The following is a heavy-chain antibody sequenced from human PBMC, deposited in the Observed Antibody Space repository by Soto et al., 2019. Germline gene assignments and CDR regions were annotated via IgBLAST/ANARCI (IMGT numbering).Heavy chain of an antibody. CDR3: AKDRGNGYDLDF. D-gene: IGHD5-12*01. CDR1: GFTFSSYG. V-gene: IGHV3-30*18. CDR2: ISYDGSNE. Sequence: PGGSLRLSCEASGFTFSSYGMHWVRQAPGKGLECVAVISYDGSNEYYADSVKGRFSISRDTPKKTLYLQMNSLRAEDTAMYYCAKDRGNGYDLDFWGQGTLVTVSS. J-gene: IGHJ4*02.